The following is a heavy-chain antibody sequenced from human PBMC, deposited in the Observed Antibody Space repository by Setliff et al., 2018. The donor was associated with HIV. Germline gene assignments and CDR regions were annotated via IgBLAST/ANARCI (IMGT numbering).Heavy chain of an antibody. CDR3: ARGGPPRVATLYWFDP. D-gene: IGHD2-15*01. V-gene: IGHV1-18*04. CDR2: INTYNGNT. CDR1: GYTFTNYG. Sequence: GASVKVSCKASGYTFTNYGINWLRQAPGQGLEWMGWINTYNGNTKYGQKFQGSVTMTTDTSTSTVYMELRSLTSDDTALYYCARGGPPRVATLYWFDPWGQGTLVTVSS. J-gene: IGHJ5*02.